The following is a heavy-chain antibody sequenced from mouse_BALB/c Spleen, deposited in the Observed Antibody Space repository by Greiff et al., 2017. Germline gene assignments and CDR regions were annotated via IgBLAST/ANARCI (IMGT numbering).Heavy chain of an antibody. Sequence: EVQLQQSGTVLARPGASVKMSCKASGYSFTSYWMHWVKQRPGQGLEWIGAIYPGNSDTSYNQKFKGKAKLTAVTSASTAYMELSSLTNEDSAVYYCTRGLGRPICFAYWGQGTLVTVSA. CDR3: TRGLGRPICFAY. CDR2: IYPGNSDT. D-gene: IGHD4-1*01. CDR1: GYSFTSYW. V-gene: IGHV1-5*01. J-gene: IGHJ3*01.